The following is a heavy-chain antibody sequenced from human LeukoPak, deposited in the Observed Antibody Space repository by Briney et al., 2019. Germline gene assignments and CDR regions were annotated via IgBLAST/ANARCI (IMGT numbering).Heavy chain of an antibody. Sequence: SETLSLTCTVSGGSISSYYWSWIRQPPGKGLEWIGYIYYSGSTNYNPSLKSRVTISVDTSKNQFSLKLSSVTAADTAVYYCARLTDYYDSSGYDYWGQGTLVTVSS. CDR1: GGSISSYY. J-gene: IGHJ4*02. V-gene: IGHV4-59*08. CDR3: ARLTDYYDSSGYDY. CDR2: IYYSGST. D-gene: IGHD3-22*01.